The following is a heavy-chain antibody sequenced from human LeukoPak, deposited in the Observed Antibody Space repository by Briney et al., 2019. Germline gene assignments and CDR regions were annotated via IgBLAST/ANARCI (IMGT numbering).Heavy chain of an antibody. V-gene: IGHV1-2*02. D-gene: IGHD1-14*01. CDR1: GYTFTGYY. CDR3: ARSMEYGEPYNWFDP. Sequence: ASAKVSCKASGYTFTGYYMHWVRQAPGQGLEWMGWINPNSGGTNYAQKFQGRVTMTRDTSISTAYMELSRLRSDDTAVYYCARSMEYGEPYNWFDPWGQGTLVTVSS. CDR2: INPNSGGT. J-gene: IGHJ5*02.